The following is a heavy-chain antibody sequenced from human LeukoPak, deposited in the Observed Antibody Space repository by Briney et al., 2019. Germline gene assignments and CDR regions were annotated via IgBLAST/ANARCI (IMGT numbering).Heavy chain of an antibody. J-gene: IGHJ6*03. Sequence: PSETLSLTCAVYGGSFSGYYWSWIRQPPGKGLEWIGEINHSGSTNYNPSLKSRVTISVDTSKNQFSLKLSSVTAADTAVYYCARVGYNSSWYDNYYYYMDVWGKGTTVTVSS. D-gene: IGHD6-13*01. CDR1: GGSFSGYY. V-gene: IGHV4-34*01. CDR2: INHSGST. CDR3: ARVGYNSSWYDNYYYYMDV.